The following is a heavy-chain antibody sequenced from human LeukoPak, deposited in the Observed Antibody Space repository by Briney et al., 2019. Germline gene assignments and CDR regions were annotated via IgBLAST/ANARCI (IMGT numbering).Heavy chain of an antibody. D-gene: IGHD3-16*01. CDR2: ISGSGGSS. CDR3: ARLGRYADY. CDR1: GFTSTNYA. V-gene: IGHV3-23*01. Sequence: GGSLRLSCAASGFTSTNYAMTWVRQVPGKGLEWVSHISGSGGSSYHVDSVKGRFTISRDNSKNTLYLQMNSLRAEDTAVYYCARLGRYADYWGQGTLVTVSS. J-gene: IGHJ4*02.